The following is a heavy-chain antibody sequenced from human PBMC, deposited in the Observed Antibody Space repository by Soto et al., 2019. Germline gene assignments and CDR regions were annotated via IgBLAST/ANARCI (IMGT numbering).Heavy chain of an antibody. CDR1: GFTFSSYA. Sequence: QVQLMESGGGVVQPGRSLRLSCAASGFTFSSYAMHWVRQAPGKGLEWVAVISYDGSNKYYADSVKGRFTISRDNSKNTLYLQMNSLRAEDTAVYYCARAAIVVAVAAQDNWFDPWGQGTLVTVSS. V-gene: IGHV3-30-3*01. CDR3: ARAAIVVAVAAQDNWFDP. J-gene: IGHJ5*02. CDR2: ISYDGSNK. D-gene: IGHD2-15*01.